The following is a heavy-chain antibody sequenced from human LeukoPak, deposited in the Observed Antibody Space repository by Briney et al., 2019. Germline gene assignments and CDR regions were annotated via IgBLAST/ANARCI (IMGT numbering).Heavy chain of an antibody. V-gene: IGHV4-34*01. D-gene: IGHD2-2*01. CDR3: ARDGGYCSSTSCYGWLDP. J-gene: IGHJ5*02. CDR2: INHSGST. Sequence: PSETLSLTCAVYGGSFSGYYWSWIRQPPGKGLEWIGEINHSGSTNYNPSLKSRVTISVDTSKNQFSLKLSSVTAADTAVYYCARDGGYCSSTSCYGWLDPWGQGTLVTVPS. CDR1: GGSFSGYY.